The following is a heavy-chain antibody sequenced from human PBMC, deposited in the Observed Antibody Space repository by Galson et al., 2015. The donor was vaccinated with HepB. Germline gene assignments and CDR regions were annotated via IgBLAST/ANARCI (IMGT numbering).Heavy chain of an antibody. J-gene: IGHJ4*02. CDR2: IGASDFGT. CDR3: ARSSGSYVGVVEA. V-gene: IGHV3-23*01. D-gene: IGHD3-10*01. Sequence: SLRLSCAASGFSVSSYDMSWVRQAPGKGLEWVSGIGASDFGTFYADSVKGRFILSRDNVKNTLYLQMNSLRAGDTAVYYCARSSGSYVGVVEAWGQGTLVTVSS. CDR1: GFSVSSYD.